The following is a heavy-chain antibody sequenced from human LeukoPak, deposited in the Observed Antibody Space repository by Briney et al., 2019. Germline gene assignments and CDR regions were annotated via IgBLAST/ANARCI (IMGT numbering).Heavy chain of an antibody. V-gene: IGHV4-59*01. CDR3: ARDGTVATNWFDP. D-gene: IGHD5-12*01. CDR2: IKSSGSS. CDR1: GGSLSSYY. J-gene: IGHJ5*02. Sequence: SETLSLPCTVSGGSLSSYYWSWIRQPPGKGLEWIGYIKSSGSSNYNPSLKSRVTISMDTSKNQFSLRLNSVTAADTAVYYCARDGTVATNWFDPWGQGTLVTVSS.